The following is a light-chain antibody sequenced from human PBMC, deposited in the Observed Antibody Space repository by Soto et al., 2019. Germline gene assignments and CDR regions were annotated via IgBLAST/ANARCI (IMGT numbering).Light chain of an antibody. Sequence: DIHMTQSPSTLSASVGDRVTMTCQASQSISGWLAWYQQKPGKAPRLLIYDASSLQSGVPSRFSGSGSATEFTLTISSLQPDDFATYYCQQYISFSLTFGQGTKVDIK. CDR2: DAS. CDR3: QQYISFSLT. CDR1: QSISGW. V-gene: IGKV1-5*01. J-gene: IGKJ1*01.